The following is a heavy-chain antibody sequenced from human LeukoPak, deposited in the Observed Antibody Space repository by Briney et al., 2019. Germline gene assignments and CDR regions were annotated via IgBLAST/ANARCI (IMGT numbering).Heavy chain of an antibody. CDR1: GGSFSGYY. CDR3: ARLPQGYCSGGSCDY. Sequence: SETLSLTCAVYGGSFSGYYWSWIRQPPGKGLEWIGEINDSGSTNYNPSLKSRVTISVDTSKNQFSLNLSSVTAADTAVYYCARLPQGYCSGGSCDYWGQGTLVTVSS. D-gene: IGHD2-15*01. J-gene: IGHJ4*02. CDR2: INDSGST. V-gene: IGHV4-34*01.